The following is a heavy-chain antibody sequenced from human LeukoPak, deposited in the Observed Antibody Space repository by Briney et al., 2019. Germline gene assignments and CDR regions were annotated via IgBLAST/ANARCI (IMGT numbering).Heavy chain of an antibody. V-gene: IGHV4-39*01. D-gene: IGHD3-22*01. CDR1: GGSISSSSYY. Sequence: SETLSLTCTVSGGSISSSSYYWGWIRQPPGKGLEWIGSIYYSGSTYYNPSLKSRVTISVDTSKNQFSLKLSSVTAADTAVYYCARGLYDTSGYYIFDYWGQGTLVTVSS. CDR2: IYYSGST. J-gene: IGHJ4*02. CDR3: ARGLYDTSGYYIFDY.